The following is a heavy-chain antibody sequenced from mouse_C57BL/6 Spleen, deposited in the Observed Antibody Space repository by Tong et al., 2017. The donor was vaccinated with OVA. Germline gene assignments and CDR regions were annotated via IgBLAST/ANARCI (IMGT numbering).Heavy chain of an antibody. V-gene: IGHV3-6*01. J-gene: IGHJ3*01. CDR3: ARDAGYRGFAY. CDR1: GYSITSGYY. CDR2: ISYDGSN. Sequence: DVQLQESGPGLVKPSQSLSLTCSVTGYSITSGYYWNWIRQFPGNKLEWMGYISYDGSNNYNPSLKNRISITRDTSKNQFFLKLNSVTTEDTATYYCARDAGYRGFAYWGQGTLVTVSA. D-gene: IGHD2-14*01.